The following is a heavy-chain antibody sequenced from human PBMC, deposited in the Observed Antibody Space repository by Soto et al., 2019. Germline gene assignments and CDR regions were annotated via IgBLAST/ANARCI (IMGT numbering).Heavy chain of an antibody. V-gene: IGHV3-23*01. D-gene: IGHD3-22*01. CDR1: GFTFNNYA. Sequence: EVQLLESGGGMVQPGGSLRLFCAAAGFTFNNYAMTWVRQAPVKGLEWVSSISVSGDSTYYADSVKGRFTLSRDNSKNTLYLQMNSLRAEDTAVYYCVKRKADSACYESWGQGTLVTVSS. CDR3: VKRKADSACYES. J-gene: IGHJ5*02. CDR2: ISVSGDST.